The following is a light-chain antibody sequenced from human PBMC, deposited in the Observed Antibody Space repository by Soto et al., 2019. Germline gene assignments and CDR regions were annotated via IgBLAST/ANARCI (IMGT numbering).Light chain of an antibody. CDR3: SSYTSSSTLV. J-gene: IGLJ2*01. CDR2: EVS. CDR1: SSDVGSYNR. V-gene: IGLV2-18*02. Sequence: QSVLTQPPSVSGSPGQSVTISCTGTSSDVGSYNRVSWYQQPPGTAPPLMIYEVSNRPSGVPDRFSGSKSGNTASLTISGLQAEDEADYYCSSYTSSSTLVFGGGTKLTVL.